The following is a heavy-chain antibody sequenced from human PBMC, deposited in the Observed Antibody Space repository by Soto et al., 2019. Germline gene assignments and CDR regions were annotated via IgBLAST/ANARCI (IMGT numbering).Heavy chain of an antibody. Sequence: SETLSLTCTVSGGSITDYSWVWIRQPAGKGLEWIGRILSSGSTNYNPSLKGRITMSLDTSKNQFSLKLNSATATDTAVYFCARGQGVVVTADNWFDPWGQGILVTVSS. CDR3: ARGQGVVVTADNWFDP. V-gene: IGHV4-4*07. J-gene: IGHJ5*02. CDR2: ILSSGST. D-gene: IGHD2-21*02. CDR1: GGSITDYS.